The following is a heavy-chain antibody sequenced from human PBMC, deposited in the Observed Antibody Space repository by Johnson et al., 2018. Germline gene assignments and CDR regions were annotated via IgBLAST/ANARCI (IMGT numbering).Heavy chain of an antibody. CDR1: GFTFGDYA. CDR2: IRSKAYGGTT. J-gene: IGHJ6*03. V-gene: IGHV3-49*03. D-gene: IGHD2-21*02. Sequence: VQLVESGGGLVQPGRSXRLSCTTSGFTFGDYAMSWFRQAPGKGLEWVGFIRSKAYGGTTEYAASAKGRFTISRDDSKSIAYLQMTSLKTEDTALYYCSRGYCGGDCYSGTYYYYMDVWGRGTTVTVSS. CDR3: SRGYCGGDCYSGTYYYYMDV.